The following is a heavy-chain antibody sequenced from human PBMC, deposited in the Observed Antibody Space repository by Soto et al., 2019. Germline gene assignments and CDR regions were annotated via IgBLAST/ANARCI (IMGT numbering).Heavy chain of an antibody. CDR2: IYYSGTT. J-gene: IGHJ4*02. Sequence: QVQLQESGPGLVKPSDTLSLTCAVSGYSISSSNWWGWIRQPPGKGLEWIGYIYYSGTTYYNPSLKSPVTLSVDTSKNQFSLKLTSVTAVDTAVYYCARREIQGPIDYWGQGTLVTVSS. V-gene: IGHV4-28*01. CDR3: ARREIQGPIDY. D-gene: IGHD1-26*01. CDR1: GYSISSSNW.